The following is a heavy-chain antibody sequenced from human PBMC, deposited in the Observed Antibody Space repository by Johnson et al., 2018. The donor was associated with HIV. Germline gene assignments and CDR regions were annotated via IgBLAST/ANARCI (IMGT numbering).Heavy chain of an antibody. CDR2: ISWNSGNI. D-gene: IGHD1-14*01. V-gene: IGHV3-9*01. Sequence: VQLVESGGGVVQPGGSLRLSCAASGFTFDDYAMHWVRQAPGKGLEWVSGISWNSGNIGYADSVKGRFTISRDNAKKSLYLQMNSLRAEDTALYYCAKDLFTGREDDVFDIWGQGTMVTVSS. CDR1: GFTFDDYA. J-gene: IGHJ3*02. CDR3: AKDLFTGREDDVFDI.